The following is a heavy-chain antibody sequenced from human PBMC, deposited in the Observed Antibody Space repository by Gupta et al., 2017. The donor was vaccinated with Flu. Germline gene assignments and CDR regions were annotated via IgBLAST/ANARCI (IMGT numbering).Heavy chain of an antibody. CDR2: ISSSSRFI. CDR1: GFTLRSYI. J-gene: IGHJ6*02. V-gene: IGHV3-21*02. CDR3: AREGYCTGGSCYYHGMDV. Sequence: EAQLTESGGGLVEPGGSLRLSCPASGFTLRSYILDWVRQAPGKGLQWVASISSSSRFIKYAESVKGRFTVARDNAKNVLFLQMDSLRAEDTAVYYCAREGYCTGGSCYYHGMDVWGQGTTVTVSS. D-gene: IGHD2-8*02.